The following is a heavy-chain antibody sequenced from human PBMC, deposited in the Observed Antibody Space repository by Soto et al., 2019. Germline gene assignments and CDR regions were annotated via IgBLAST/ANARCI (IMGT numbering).Heavy chain of an antibody. Sequence: EEQLVESGGGLIQPGGSLRLSCEASGFGVRTNYLSWVRQVPGKGLEWVSLIYSGGSTHYTDSVRGRFTISRDSSKNTVYLQMDSLRVEDTAVYYCAREGEGAPPRYYYGMDVWGQGTTVTVS. V-gene: IGHV3-53*01. CDR3: AREGEGAPPRYYYGMDV. CDR2: IYSGGST. CDR1: GFGVRTNY. J-gene: IGHJ6*02. D-gene: IGHD1-26*01.